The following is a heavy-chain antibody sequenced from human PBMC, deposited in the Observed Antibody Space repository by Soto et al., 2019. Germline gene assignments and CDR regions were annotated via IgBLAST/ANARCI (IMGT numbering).Heavy chain of an antibody. D-gene: IGHD2-21*02. CDR2: ISGSNGKT. V-gene: IGHV1-18*01. Sequence: QVKLVQSGGEVKKPGASVKVSCKASGYTFTSYGISWVRQAPGQGLEWMGGISGSNGKTNYAKKVQDRVTITTETTXMTGYMELRSLAFDATAAEYGEREGDVPLYYYEMDVWGQGTTVTVAS. CDR1: GYTFTSYG. CDR3: EREGDVPLYYYEMDV. J-gene: IGHJ6*02.